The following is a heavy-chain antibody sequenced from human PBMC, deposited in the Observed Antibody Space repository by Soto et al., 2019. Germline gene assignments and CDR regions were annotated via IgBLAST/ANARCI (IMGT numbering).Heavy chain of an antibody. V-gene: IGHV4-34*01. CDR3: ASRYSSSWPSGNNWFDP. J-gene: IGHJ5*02. CDR1: GGSFSGYY. CDR2: INHSGST. D-gene: IGHD6-13*01. Sequence: SETLSLTCAVYGGSFSGYYWSWIRQPPGKGLEWIGEINHSGSTNYNPSLKSRVTISVDTSKNQFSLKLGSVTAADTAVYYCASRYSSSWPSGNNWFDPWGQGTLVTVSS.